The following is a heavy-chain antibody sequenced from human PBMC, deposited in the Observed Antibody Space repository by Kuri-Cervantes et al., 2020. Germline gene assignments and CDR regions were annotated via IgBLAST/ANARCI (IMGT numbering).Heavy chain of an antibody. CDR2: IYTSGST. J-gene: IGHJ4*02. V-gene: IGHV4-4*07. Sequence: SEILSLTCTVSGGSISSYYWSWIRQPAGKGLEWIGRIYTSGSTNYNPSLKSRVTMSVDTSKNQFSLLLTSVTAADTAVYYCASSRGNYYGPIDYWGQGTLVTVSS. CDR3: ASSRGNYYGPIDY. CDR1: GGSISSYY. D-gene: IGHD1-26*01.